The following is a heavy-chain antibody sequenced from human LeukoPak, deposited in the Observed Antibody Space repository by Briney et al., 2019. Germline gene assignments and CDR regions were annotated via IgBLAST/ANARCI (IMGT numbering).Heavy chain of an antibody. J-gene: IGHJ5*02. V-gene: IGHV4-34*01. D-gene: IGHD1-1*01. Sequence: SETLSLTCAVYGGSFSGYYWSWIRQPPGKGLEWIGEINHSGSTNYNPSLKSRVTISVDTSKNQFSLKLSSVTAADTAVYYCARVGTTGTTDWFDPWGQGTLVTVSS. CDR1: GGSFSGYY. CDR3: ARVGTTGTTDWFDP. CDR2: INHSGST.